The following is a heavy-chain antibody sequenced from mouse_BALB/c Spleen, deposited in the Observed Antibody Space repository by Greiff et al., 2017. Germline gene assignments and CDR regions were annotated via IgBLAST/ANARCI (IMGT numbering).Heavy chain of an antibody. CDR1: GFTFSSFG. CDR3: ASSFTTGGY. V-gene: IGHV5-17*02. J-gene: IGHJ2*01. D-gene: IGHD1-1*01. CDR2: ISSGSSTI. Sequence: EVMLVESGGGLVQPGGSRKLSCAASGFTFSSFGMHWVRQAPEKGLEWVAYISSGSSTIYYADTVKGRFTISRDNPKNTLFLQMTSLRSEDTAMYYCASSFTTGGYWGQGTTLTVSS.